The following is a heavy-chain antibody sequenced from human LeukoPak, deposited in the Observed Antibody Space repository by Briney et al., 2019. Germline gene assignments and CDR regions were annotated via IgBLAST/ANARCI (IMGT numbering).Heavy chain of an antibody. V-gene: IGHV3-30*04. CDR2: ISYDGSVK. CDR3: ARDRDFGVVTPWCDY. J-gene: IGHJ4*02. Sequence: GGSLRLSCAASGFTFSSYAMHWVRQAPGKGLEWVAVISYDGSVKYYGDSVRGRFSISRDNSKNTVYLQMNSLRADDTAVYYCARDRDFGVVTPWCDYWGQGVLVTVSS. CDR1: GFTFSSYA. D-gene: IGHD3-3*01.